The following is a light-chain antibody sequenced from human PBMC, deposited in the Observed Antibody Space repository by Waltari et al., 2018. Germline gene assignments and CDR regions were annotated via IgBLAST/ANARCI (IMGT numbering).Light chain of an antibody. V-gene: IGKV4-1*01. CDR1: QSVLYSSNNNNY. CDR2: WAS. CDR3: QQYYSTPLT. Sequence: DIVMTQSPDSLAVSLGERATLNCKSSQSVLYSSNNNNYLAWYQQRPGQPPKLLIYWASTRESGVPDRFSGSGSGTDFTLTISSLQAEDVAVYYCQQYYSTPLTFGGGTKVEIK. J-gene: IGKJ4*01.